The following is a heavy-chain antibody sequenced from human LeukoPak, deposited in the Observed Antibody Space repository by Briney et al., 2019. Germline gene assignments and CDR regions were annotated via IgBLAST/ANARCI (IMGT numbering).Heavy chain of an antibody. CDR1: GFTFSSYA. CDR2: ISYDGSNK. D-gene: IGHD2-21*02. J-gene: IGHJ4*02. CDR3: AREEITGVVVTAIRY. Sequence: GGSLRLSCAASGFTFSSYAMHCARQAPGKGLEWVAVISYDGSNKYYTDSLKARFTISRDNSKNTLYLQMTSLRAEDTAVYYCAREEITGVVVTAIRYWGQGTLVTVS. V-gene: IGHV3-30-3*01.